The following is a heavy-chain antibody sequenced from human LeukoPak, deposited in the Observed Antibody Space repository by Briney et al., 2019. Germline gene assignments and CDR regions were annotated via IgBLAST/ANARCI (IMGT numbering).Heavy chain of an antibody. Sequence: SQTLSLTCTVSGGSISSGGYYWSWIRQHPGKGLEWIGSIYYSGSTNYNPSLQGRVTISLDTSRNQFSLKLSSVTAADTAVYYCARGAGLDYWGQGTLVTVSS. CDR2: IYYSGST. V-gene: IGHV4-31*03. J-gene: IGHJ4*02. CDR3: ARGAGLDY. CDR1: GGSISSGGYY.